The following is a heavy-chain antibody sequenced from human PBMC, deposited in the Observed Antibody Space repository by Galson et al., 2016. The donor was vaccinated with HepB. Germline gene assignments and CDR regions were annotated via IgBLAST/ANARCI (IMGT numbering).Heavy chain of an antibody. CDR2: TYYRSKWFN. CDR1: GDSVSSNSAA. J-gene: IGHJ4*02. D-gene: IGHD2-2*01. V-gene: IGHV6-1*01. Sequence: CAISGDSVSSNSAAWNWIRQSPSRGLEWLGRTYYRSKWFNDYAVSVKSRITINPDTSKSQFSLQLNSVTPEDTAVYYCARDDRVLSVRGSYYFDYWGQGTLVTVSS. CDR3: ARDDRVLSVRGSYYFDY.